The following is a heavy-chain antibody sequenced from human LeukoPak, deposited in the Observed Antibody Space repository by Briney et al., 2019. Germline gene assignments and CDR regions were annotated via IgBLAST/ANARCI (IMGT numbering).Heavy chain of an antibody. D-gene: IGHD3-22*01. V-gene: IGHV1-2*06. CDR3: ARHYYDSSGYYYYYFDY. CDR1: GHTFTGYY. Sequence: ASVKVSCKASGHTFTGYYMHWVRQAPGQGLEWMGRINPNSGGTNYAQKFQGRVTMTRDTSISTDYMELSRLRSDDTAVYYCARHYYDSSGYYYYYFDYWGQGTLVTVSS. J-gene: IGHJ4*02. CDR2: INPNSGGT.